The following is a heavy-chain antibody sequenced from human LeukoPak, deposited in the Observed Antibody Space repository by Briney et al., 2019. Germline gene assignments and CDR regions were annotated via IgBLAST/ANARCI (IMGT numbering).Heavy chain of an antibody. CDR1: GGSINNYY. J-gene: IGHJ3*02. CDR3: ARGYYYDSTDI. Sequence: PSETLSLTCTVSGGSINNYYWSWIRQPPGKGLEWIGDIHYSGSTNYNPSLKSRVAISLDTSKNQFSLKLSSVTAADTAVYYCARGYYYDSTDIWGQGTMVTVSS. D-gene: IGHD3-22*01. V-gene: IGHV4-59*01. CDR2: IHYSGST.